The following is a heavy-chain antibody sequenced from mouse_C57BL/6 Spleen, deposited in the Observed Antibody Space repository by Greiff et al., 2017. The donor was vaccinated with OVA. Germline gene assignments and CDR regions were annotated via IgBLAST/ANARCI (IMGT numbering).Heavy chain of an antibody. CDR1: GYTFTSYW. Sequence: QVQLQQPGAELVRPGSSVKLSCKASGYTFTSYWMHWVKQRPIQGLEWIGNIDPSDSETHYNQKFKDKATLTVDKSSSTAYMPLSSLTSEDSAVDYCARTRSGTWGFDYWGQGTTLTVSS. CDR3: ARTRSGTWGFDY. CDR2: IDPSDSET. V-gene: IGHV1-52*01. D-gene: IGHD3-2*02. J-gene: IGHJ2*01.